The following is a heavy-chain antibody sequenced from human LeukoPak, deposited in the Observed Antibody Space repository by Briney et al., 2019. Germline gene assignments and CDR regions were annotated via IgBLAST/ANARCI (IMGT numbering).Heavy chain of an antibody. J-gene: IGHJ4*02. CDR1: GFTFSSYS. CDR3: AKERNLEIAVAGTIFDY. D-gene: IGHD6-19*01. Sequence: PGGSLRLSCAASGFTFSSYSMNWVRQAPGKGLEWVSSISSSSSYIYYADSVKGRFTISRDNAKNSLYLQMTSLKAEDTAVYYCAKERNLEIAVAGTIFDYWGQGTLVTVSS. V-gene: IGHV3-21*01. CDR2: ISSSSSYI.